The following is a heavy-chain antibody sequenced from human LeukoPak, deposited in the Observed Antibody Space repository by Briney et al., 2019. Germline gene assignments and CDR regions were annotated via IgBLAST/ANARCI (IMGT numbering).Heavy chain of an antibody. CDR2: IIPLFNTP. CDR3: ASEDFSSGYILY. V-gene: IGHV1-69*13. D-gene: IGHD3-22*01. J-gene: IGHJ4*02. Sequence: ASVKVSCKASGHGFRSYAFNWVRQAPGQGLEWMGGIIPLFNTPNYAQKFQGRVTITADEATSTVYMALSSLRSEDAAVYYCASEDFSSGYILYWGQGIRLTVSS. CDR1: GHGFRSYA.